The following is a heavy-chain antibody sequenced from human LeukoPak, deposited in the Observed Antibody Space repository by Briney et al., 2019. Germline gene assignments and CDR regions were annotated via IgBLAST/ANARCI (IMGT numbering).Heavy chain of an antibody. Sequence: GGSLRLSCAASGFTVSSNYMNWVRQAPGKGLEWVSVIYSGGSTSYADSVKGRFTISRDNSKNTLYLQMNNLRAEDTAVYYCAGPPPLVAGDSHFDYWGQGTLVTVSS. CDR1: GFTVSSNY. CDR2: IYSGGST. V-gene: IGHV3-66*01. J-gene: IGHJ4*02. CDR3: AGPPPLVAGDSHFDY. D-gene: IGHD6-19*01.